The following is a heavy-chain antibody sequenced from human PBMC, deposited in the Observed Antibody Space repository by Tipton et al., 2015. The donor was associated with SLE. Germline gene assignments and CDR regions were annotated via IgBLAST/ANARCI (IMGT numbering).Heavy chain of an antibody. CDR2: IYYSGST. Sequence: LRLSCTVSGGSISSYYWSWIRQPPGKGLEWIGYIYYSGSTNYNPSLKSRVTISVDTSKNQFSLKLSSVTAADTAVYYCARGSTVTTFYYYYYMDVWGKGTTVTVPS. D-gene: IGHD4-11*01. J-gene: IGHJ6*03. CDR1: GGSISSYY. CDR3: ARGSTVTTFYYYYYMDV. V-gene: IGHV4-59*01.